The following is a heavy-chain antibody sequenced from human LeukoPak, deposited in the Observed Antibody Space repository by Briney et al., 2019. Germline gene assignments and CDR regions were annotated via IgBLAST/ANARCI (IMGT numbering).Heavy chain of an antibody. Sequence: SETLPLTCTVSGGSISSANYYWSWIRQPPGKGLEWIGYIHYSGTTYYNPSLKGRLSISIDTTKNQFSLKLNSLTAADTAVYYCARDTAMVAIDYWGQGALVTVSS. CDR3: ARDTAMVAIDY. CDR1: GGSISSANYY. J-gene: IGHJ4*02. D-gene: IGHD5-18*01. V-gene: IGHV4-30-4*01. CDR2: IHYSGTT.